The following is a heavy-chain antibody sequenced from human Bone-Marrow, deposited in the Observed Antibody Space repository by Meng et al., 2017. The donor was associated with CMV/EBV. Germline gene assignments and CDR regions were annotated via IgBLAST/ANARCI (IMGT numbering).Heavy chain of an antibody. CDR1: GGNFSSYD. V-gene: IGHV1-2*02. CDR3: ARGVVIIDPENWFDP. Sequence: SGGNFSSYDISWMRQPAGQGLEWMGWINPNSGGTNYAQKFQGRVTMTRDTSISTAYMELSRLRSDDTAVYYCARGVVIIDPENWFDPWGQGTLVTVSS. CDR2: INPNSGGT. D-gene: IGHD3-3*01. J-gene: IGHJ5*02.